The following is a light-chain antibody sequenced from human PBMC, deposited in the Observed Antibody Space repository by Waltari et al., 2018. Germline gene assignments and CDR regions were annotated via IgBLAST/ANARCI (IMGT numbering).Light chain of an antibody. Sequence: SYDLTQPSSVSVSPGQTARITCSGDLLAKKYTRWFQQKPGQAPVLVIYKDTVRPSGIRERFSSSGSGTTDTLSISGAQAEDEADYYCYAATDNIVLFGGGTKLTVL. J-gene: IGLJ2*01. V-gene: IGLV3-27*01. CDR1: LLAKKY. CDR2: KDT. CDR3: YAATDNIVL.